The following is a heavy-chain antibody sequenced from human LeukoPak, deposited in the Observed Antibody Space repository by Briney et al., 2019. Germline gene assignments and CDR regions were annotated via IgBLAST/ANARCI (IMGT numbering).Heavy chain of an antibody. J-gene: IGHJ4*02. CDR3: ARDVTATLDY. CDR2: INSDGSST. V-gene: IGHV3-74*01. CDR1: GFNLSSYW. Sequence: GGSLTLSCAASGFNLSSYWMLWVRQAPRKGLVWVSRINSDGSSTSYADSVKGRFTISRDNAKHTLYLQMDSLRAEDTAVYYGARDVTATLDYWGQGTLVTVSS. D-gene: IGHD5-18*01.